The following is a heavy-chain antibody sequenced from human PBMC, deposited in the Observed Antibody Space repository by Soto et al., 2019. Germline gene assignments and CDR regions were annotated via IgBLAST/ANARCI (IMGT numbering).Heavy chain of an antibody. CDR3: ARDAGRSITGTTAAANYYYYGMDV. CDR2: IYHSGST. D-gene: IGHD1-7*01. CDR1: GGSISSGGYS. Sequence: SETLSLTCAVSGGSISSGGYSWNWIRQPPGKGLEWIGYIYHSGSTLYNPSLKSRVTISVDTSKNQFSLKLSSVTAADTAVYYCARDAGRSITGTTAAANYYYYGMDVWGQGTTVT. J-gene: IGHJ6*02. V-gene: IGHV4-30-2*01.